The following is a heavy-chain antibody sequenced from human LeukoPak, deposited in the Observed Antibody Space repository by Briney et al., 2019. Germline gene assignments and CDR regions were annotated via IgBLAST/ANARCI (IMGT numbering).Heavy chain of an antibody. CDR3: ARDRGRYFEEGTLYYYYYYGMDV. V-gene: IGHV1-2*02. J-gene: IGHJ6*02. Sequence: GASVKVSYKASGYTFTGYYMHWVRQAPGQGLEWMGWINPNSGGTNYAQKFQGRVTMTRDTSISTAYMELSRLRSDDTAVYYCARDRGRYFEEGTLYYYYYYGMDVWGQGTTVTVSS. D-gene: IGHD3-9*01. CDR2: INPNSGGT. CDR1: GYTFTGYY.